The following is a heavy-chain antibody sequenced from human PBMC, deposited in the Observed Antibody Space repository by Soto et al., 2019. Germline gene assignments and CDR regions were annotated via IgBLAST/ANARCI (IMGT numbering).Heavy chain of an antibody. V-gene: IGHV1-18*01. CDR2: ISAHNGNT. CDR1: GYDFTTYG. D-gene: IGHD1-1*01. CDR3: ARGRYGDY. Sequence: QVHLVQSGAEVKKSGASVKVSCKGSGYDFTTYGITWVRQAPGQGLEWMACISAHNGNTDYAQKLQGRVTVTRDTSTSTAYMELRSLRSDDTAVYYCARGRYGDYWGQGALVTVSS. J-gene: IGHJ4*02.